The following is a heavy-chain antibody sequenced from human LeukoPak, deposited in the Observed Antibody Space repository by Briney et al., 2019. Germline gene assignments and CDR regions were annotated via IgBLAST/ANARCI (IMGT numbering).Heavy chain of an antibody. CDR2: IYTSGST. J-gene: IGHJ4*02. V-gene: IGHV4-4*07. D-gene: IGHD2-15*01. CDR3: VREIPGEPQRGYCSGGSCCSGDYFVC. Sequence: PETLSLTCTVSGGSISSYYWSWIRQPAGKGLEWIGRIYTSGSTNYNPSLKSRVTMSVDTSKNQFSLKLSSVTAADTAVYCCVREIPGEPQRGYCSGGSCCSGDYFVCRGQRTLVT. CDR1: GGSISSYY.